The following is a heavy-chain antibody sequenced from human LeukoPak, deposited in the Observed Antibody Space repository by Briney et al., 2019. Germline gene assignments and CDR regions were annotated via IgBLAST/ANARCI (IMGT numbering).Heavy chain of an antibody. J-gene: IGHJ5*02. Sequence: EASVKVSCKASGYSFTSYGISWVRQASGQGLEWMGWISAYNGNTNYAQKLQGRVTMTTDTSTSTAYMELRSLRSDDTAVYYCARDRPTIFGVVTGNWFDPWGQGTLVTVSS. V-gene: IGHV1-18*01. CDR2: ISAYNGNT. CDR3: ARDRPTIFGVVTGNWFDP. D-gene: IGHD3-3*01. CDR1: GYSFTSYG.